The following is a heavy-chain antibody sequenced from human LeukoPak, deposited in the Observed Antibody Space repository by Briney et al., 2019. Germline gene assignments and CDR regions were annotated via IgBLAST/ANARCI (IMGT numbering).Heavy chain of an antibody. V-gene: IGHV3-23*01. CDR3: AKDIQSSA. CDR1: GFNFNYAA. D-gene: IGHD5-24*01. Sequence: GGSLRLSCAASGFNFNYAAMTWLRQAPGKGLEWVSLIASSGRNTYYTDSVRGRFTISRDNSKETLSLQMNSLRVEDTAIYYCAKDIQSSAWGLGTMVTVSS. J-gene: IGHJ3*01. CDR2: IASSGRNT.